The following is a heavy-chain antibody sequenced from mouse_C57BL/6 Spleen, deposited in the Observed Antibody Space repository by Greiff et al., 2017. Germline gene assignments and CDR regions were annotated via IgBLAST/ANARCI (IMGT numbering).Heavy chain of an antibody. J-gene: IGHJ4*01. Sequence: QVQLQQPGAELVKPGASVKMSCKASGYTFTSYWITWVKQRPGQGLEWIGDIYPGSGSTNYNEKLKSKATLTVDTSSSTAYMQLSSLTTECSAVYYCARGGYDYDYAMDYWGQGTSVTVSS. V-gene: IGHV1-55*01. D-gene: IGHD2-4*01. CDR2: IYPGSGST. CDR1: GYTFTSYW. CDR3: ARGGYDYDYAMDY.